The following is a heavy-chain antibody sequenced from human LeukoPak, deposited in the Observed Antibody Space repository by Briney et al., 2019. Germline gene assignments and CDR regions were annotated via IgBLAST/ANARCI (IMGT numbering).Heavy chain of an antibody. D-gene: IGHD6-25*01. J-gene: IGHJ4*02. V-gene: IGHV1-2*02. CDR1: GYTFSGYY. CDR2: INPNGGGT. Sequence: ASVKVSCKAAGYTFSGYYIHWVRQAPGQGLEWMGWINPNGGGTSYAQKFQGRVTMTRDTSISTACMELNWLRYDDTGVYYCARGGYGGGNSGVIDSWGQGTLVIVSS. CDR3: ARGGYGGGNSGVIDS.